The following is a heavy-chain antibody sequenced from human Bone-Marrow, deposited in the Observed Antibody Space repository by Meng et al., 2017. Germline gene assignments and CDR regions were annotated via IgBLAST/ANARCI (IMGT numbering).Heavy chain of an antibody. Sequence: QGQLQRWGAGLLKPSATLSLTCAVYGGSFSGYYWSWIRQPPGKGLEWIGEINHSGSTNYNPSLKSRVTISVDTSKNQFSLKLSSVTAADTAVYYCAGISYYYGSGSYYKSYYFDYWGQGTLVTVSS. CDR2: INHSGST. V-gene: IGHV4-34*01. CDR1: GGSFSGYY. J-gene: IGHJ4*02. D-gene: IGHD3-10*01. CDR3: AGISYYYGSGSYYKSYYFDY.